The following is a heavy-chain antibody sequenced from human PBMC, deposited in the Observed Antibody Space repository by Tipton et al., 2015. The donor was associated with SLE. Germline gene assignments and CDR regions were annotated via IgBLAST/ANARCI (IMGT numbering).Heavy chain of an antibody. J-gene: IGHJ4*02. CDR2: IYSSGST. CDR3: ARYRAAGYFDY. V-gene: IGHV4-59*08. D-gene: IGHD6-13*01. Sequence: TLSLTCTVPGGSISSHYWTWIRQPPGKGLEWIGYIYSSGSTNYNPSLKSRVTISVDTSKNQFSLKLSSVTAADTAVYYCARYRAAGYFDYWGQGTLVTVSS. CDR1: GGSISSHY.